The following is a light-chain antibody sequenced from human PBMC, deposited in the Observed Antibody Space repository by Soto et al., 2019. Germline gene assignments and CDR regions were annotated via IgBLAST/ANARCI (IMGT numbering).Light chain of an antibody. CDR3: QQYDNLPPLT. J-gene: IGKJ4*01. CDR1: QDISNY. CDR2: DAS. Sequence: DIQMTQSPSSLSASVGDRVTITCQASQDISNYLNWYQQKPWKAPKLLIYDASTLETGVPSRFSGSGSGTDFTFTISSLQPEDIATYYCQQYDNLPPLTFGGGTKVEIK. V-gene: IGKV1-33*01.